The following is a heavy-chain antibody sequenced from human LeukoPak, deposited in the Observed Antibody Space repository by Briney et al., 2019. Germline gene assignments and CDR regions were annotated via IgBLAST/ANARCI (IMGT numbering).Heavy chain of an antibody. Sequence: GGSLRLACAASGFTFSSYVMSWVRQAPGKGLEWVSGISGSGGNTYYADSVKGRFTISRDNSRNTVYLQMNSLRAEDTAVYYCAKDIVVVTRPYYFDYWGQGTLVTVSS. CDR2: ISGSGGNT. J-gene: IGHJ4*02. CDR3: AKDIVVVTRPYYFDY. CDR1: GFTFSSYV. V-gene: IGHV3-23*01. D-gene: IGHD2-21*02.